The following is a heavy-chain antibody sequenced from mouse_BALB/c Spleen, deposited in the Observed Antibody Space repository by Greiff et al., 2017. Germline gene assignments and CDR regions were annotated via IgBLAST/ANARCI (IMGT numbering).Heavy chain of an antibody. CDR1: GFAFSSYD. J-gene: IGHJ2*01. V-gene: IGHV5-12-1*01. CDR2: ISSGGGST. D-gene: IGHD2-1*01. CDR3: ARSLYYGLDY. Sequence: EVQRVESGGGLVKPGGSLKLSCAASGFAFSSYDMSWVRQTPEKRLEWVAYISSGGGSTYYPDTVKGRFTISRDNAKNTLYLQMSSLKSEDTAMYYCARSLYYGLDYWGQGTTLTVSS.